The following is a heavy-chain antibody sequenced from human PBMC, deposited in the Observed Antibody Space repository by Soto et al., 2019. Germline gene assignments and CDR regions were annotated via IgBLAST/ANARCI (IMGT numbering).Heavy chain of an antibody. D-gene: IGHD2-2*01. Sequence: SETLSLTCTVYGGSISSGGYYWSWIRQHPGKGREWIGYINYSGSTYDHPFLKSRVTISEDTSKNQYSLKLSSVTAADTVVYYCARGNRAYLRPRYYFDDWGQGTLVTVSS. CDR1: GGSISSGGYY. V-gene: IGHV4-31*03. CDR3: ARGNRAYLRPRYYFDD. J-gene: IGHJ4*02. CDR2: INYSGST.